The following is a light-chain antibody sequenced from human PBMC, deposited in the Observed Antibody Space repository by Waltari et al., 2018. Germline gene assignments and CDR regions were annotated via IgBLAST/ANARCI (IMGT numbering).Light chain of an antibody. J-gene: IGKJ4*01. CDR2: WAS. V-gene: IGKV4-1*01. Sequence: DIVMTQSPDSLAVSLGARATLNCKSRQSVLYSPNNKNYLAWYQQKPGQPPKLLIYWASNRESGVPGRFSGSGSGTDFTLTISSLQAEDVAVYYCQQYYETPLTFGGGTKVEIK. CDR1: QSVLYSPNNKNY. CDR3: QQYYETPLT.